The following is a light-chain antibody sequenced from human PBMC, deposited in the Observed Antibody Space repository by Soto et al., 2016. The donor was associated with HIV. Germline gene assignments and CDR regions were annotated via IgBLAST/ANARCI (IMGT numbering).Light chain of an antibody. CDR1: QSISTY. CDR2: DAS. Sequence: DIQMTQSPSSLSLSIGDRVSITCRASQSISTYLNWYQQKPGRAPKLLIYDASSLQSGVPSRFSGSGSGTEFTPTISSLQPEDFATYYCLQHSSYPRTFGQGTKLEIK. J-gene: IGKJ2*01. V-gene: IGKV1-17*01. CDR3: LQHSSYPRT.